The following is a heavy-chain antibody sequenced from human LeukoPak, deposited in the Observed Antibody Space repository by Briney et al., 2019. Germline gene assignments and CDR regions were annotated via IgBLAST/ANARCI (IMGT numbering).Heavy chain of an antibody. CDR2: IYHSGST. V-gene: IGHV4-38-2*02. J-gene: IGHJ5*02. D-gene: IGHD2-2*01. CDR3: ARGGAIVVVPAALDEVSIWFDP. Sequence: SETLSLTCTVSGYSISSGYYWGWIRQPPGKGLEWIGSIYHSGSTYYNPSLKSRVTISVDTSKNQFSLKLTSVTAADTAVYYCARGGAIVVVPAALDEVSIWFDPWGQGTLVTVSS. CDR1: GYSISSGYY.